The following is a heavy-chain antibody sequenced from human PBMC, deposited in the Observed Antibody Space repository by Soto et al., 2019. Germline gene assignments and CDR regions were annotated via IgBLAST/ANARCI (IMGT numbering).Heavy chain of an antibody. V-gene: IGHV3-30*18. CDR2: ISYDGSNK. CDR1: GFTFSSYG. J-gene: IGHJ4*02. Sequence: GGSLRLSCAASGFTFSSYGMHWVRQAPGKGLEWVAVISYDGSNKYYADSVKGRFTISRDNSKNTLYLQMNSLRAEDTAVYYCAKDQGSSGYGPLDYWGQGTLVTVSS. CDR3: AKDQGSSGYGPLDY. D-gene: IGHD3-22*01.